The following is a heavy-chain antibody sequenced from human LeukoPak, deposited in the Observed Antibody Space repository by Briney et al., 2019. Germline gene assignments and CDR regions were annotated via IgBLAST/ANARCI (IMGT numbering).Heavy chain of an antibody. J-gene: IGHJ4*02. V-gene: IGHV3-7*01. Sequence: PGRSLRLSCAASGFTFSSYWMSWVRQSPGKGLEWVANIKQDGSEKYYVDSVKGRFTISRDNAKNSLYLQMNSLRAEDTSVYFCARDRSSGWYPWYFDYWGQGTLVTVSS. CDR1: GFTFSSYW. CDR2: IKQDGSEK. CDR3: ARDRSSGWYPWYFDY. D-gene: IGHD6-19*01.